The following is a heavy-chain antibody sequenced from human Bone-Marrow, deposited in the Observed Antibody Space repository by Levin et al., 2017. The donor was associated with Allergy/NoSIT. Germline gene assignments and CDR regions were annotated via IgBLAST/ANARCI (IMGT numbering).Heavy chain of an antibody. CDR1: GFTFSGSI. D-gene: IGHD6-19*01. Sequence: GGSLRLSCAASGFTFSGSIMHWVRQASGKGLEWVGLIRSKGDSYATAYAAPVRGRFTISRDDSRNTAYLQMTSLKTEDTAVYYCAVPGAGERNCWGQGTLVTVSS. J-gene: IGHJ4*02. CDR2: IRSKGDSYAT. V-gene: IGHV3-73*01. CDR3: AVPGAGERNC.